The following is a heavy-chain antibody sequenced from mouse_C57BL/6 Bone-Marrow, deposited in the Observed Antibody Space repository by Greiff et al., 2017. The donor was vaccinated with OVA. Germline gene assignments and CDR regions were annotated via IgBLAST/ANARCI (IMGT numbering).Heavy chain of an antibody. Sequence: VQLQQSGAELVRPGASVTLSCTASGFNIKDDYMHLVKQRPDQGLAWIGWIDPENGDTEYASKFQGKATITADTSSNTAYLQLSSLTSEDTAVYYCTSYGNFDYWGQGTTLTVSS. J-gene: IGHJ2*01. CDR1: GFNIKDDY. V-gene: IGHV14-4*01. CDR3: TSYGNFDY. CDR2: IDPENGDT. D-gene: IGHD2-1*01.